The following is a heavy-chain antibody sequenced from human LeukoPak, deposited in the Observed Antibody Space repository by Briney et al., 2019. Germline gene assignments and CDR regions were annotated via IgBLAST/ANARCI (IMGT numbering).Heavy chain of an antibody. CDR1: GFTFSSYA. CDR2: ISSNGGST. J-gene: IGHJ4*02. V-gene: IGHV3-64*01. Sequence: GGSLRLSCAASGFTFSSYAMHWVRQAPGKGLEYVSAISSNGGSTYYANSVKGRFTISRDNSKNTLYLQMGSLRAEDMAVYYCAREALWFGELIFDYWGQGTLVTVSS. CDR3: AREALWFGELIFDY. D-gene: IGHD3-10*01.